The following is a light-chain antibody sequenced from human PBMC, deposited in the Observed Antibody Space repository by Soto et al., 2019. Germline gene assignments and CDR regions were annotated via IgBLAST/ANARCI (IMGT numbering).Light chain of an antibody. CDR2: GAS. J-gene: IGKJ2*01. Sequence: EIVMTQSPATLSVSPGERATLSCRASQSVNSNLAWYQQTPGQAPRLLIYGASTRATGISGRFSGSGSGTEFTLTIRSLQSEDFAIYYCQQYNNWPRTFGQGTKLEIK. CDR1: QSVNSN. V-gene: IGKV3-15*01. CDR3: QQYNNWPRT.